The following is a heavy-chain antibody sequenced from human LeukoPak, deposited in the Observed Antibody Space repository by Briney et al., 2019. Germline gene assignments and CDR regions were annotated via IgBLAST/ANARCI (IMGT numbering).Heavy chain of an antibody. D-gene: IGHD2-2*01. J-gene: IGHJ4*02. CDR1: GFTFSSYA. Sequence: GGSLRLSCAASGFTFSSYAMHWVRQAPGKGLEWVAVISYDGSNKYYADSVKGRFTISRDNSKNTLYLQMNSLRAEDTAVYYCARDQLGYCSSTSCRGPVGYWGQGTLVTVSS. V-gene: IGHV3-30-3*01. CDR3: ARDQLGYCSSTSCRGPVGY. CDR2: ISYDGSNK.